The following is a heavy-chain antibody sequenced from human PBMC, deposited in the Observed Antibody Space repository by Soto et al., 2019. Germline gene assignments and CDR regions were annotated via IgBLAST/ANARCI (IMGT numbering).Heavy chain of an antibody. J-gene: IGHJ6*02. CDR1: GYSFTSYW. D-gene: IGHD6-13*01. CDR2: IDPSDSYT. CDR3: ASSMDSSSWYNYYYYGMDV. V-gene: IGHV5-10-1*01. Sequence: GESLKISCKGSGYSFTSYWISWVRQMPGKGLEWMGRIDPSDSYTNYSPSFQGHVTISADKSISTAYLQWSSLKASDTAMYYCASSMDSSSWYNYYYYGMDVWGQGTTVTVAS.